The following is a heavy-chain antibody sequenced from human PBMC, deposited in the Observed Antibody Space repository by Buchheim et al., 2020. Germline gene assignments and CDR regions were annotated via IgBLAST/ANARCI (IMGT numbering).Heavy chain of an antibody. CDR1: GGSVSDGSYY. J-gene: IGHJ4*02. Sequence: QVQLQESGPGLVKPSETLSLTCTVSGGSVSDGSYYWSWIRQPPGKGLEWIGYIYHSGSTNYNPSLKSRVTISVDTPKNQSSLKLNSVTAADTAVYYCARVVAVAATVGDYWGQGTL. D-gene: IGHD2-15*01. CDR2: IYHSGST. V-gene: IGHV4-61*01. CDR3: ARVVAVAATVGDY.